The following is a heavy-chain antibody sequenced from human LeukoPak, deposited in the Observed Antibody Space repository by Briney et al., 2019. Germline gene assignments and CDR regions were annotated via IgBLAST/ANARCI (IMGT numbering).Heavy chain of an antibody. V-gene: IGHV4-61*01. Sequence: SETLSLTCTVSGGSVSSGTYYWTWIRQPPGKGLEWIGYIHYSGSSNHNPSLKSRVTISVDTSNNQFSLRLTSVTAADTAVYYCVRSRGGACFDYWGQGTLVTVSS. J-gene: IGHJ4*02. CDR3: VRSRGGACFDY. CDR1: GGSVSSGTYY. CDR2: IHYSGSS. D-gene: IGHD2-21*02.